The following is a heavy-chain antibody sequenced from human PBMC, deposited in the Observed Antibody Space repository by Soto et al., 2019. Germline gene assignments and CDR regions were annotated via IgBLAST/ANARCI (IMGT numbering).Heavy chain of an antibody. CDR3: ARAGGLLVDY. CDR1: GFMFSSYA. V-gene: IGHV3-30-3*01. J-gene: IGHJ4*02. CDR2: KTYDGSNK. D-gene: IGHD1-26*01. Sequence: QVQLVESGGGVVQPGRSLRLSCAASGFMFSSYAMHWVRQAPGKGLEWVAVKTYDGSNKYYADSVKGRFTISRDNSKTPLSLQMTSLSAVDTAVYYCARAGGLLVDYWGQGTLVTVSS.